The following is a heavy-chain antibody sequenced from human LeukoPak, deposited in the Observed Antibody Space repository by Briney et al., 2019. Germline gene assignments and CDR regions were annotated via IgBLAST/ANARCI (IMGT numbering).Heavy chain of an antibody. J-gene: IGHJ5*02. CDR1: GGSFSGYY. Sequence: KPPETLSLTCAVYGGSFSGYYWSWIRQPPGKGLEWIGEINHSGSTNYNPSLKSRVTISVDTSKDQFSLKLSSVTAADTAVYYCARENVDTAMVTSLGWFDPWGQGTRVTFSS. D-gene: IGHD5-18*01. CDR2: INHSGST. CDR3: ARENVDTAMVTSLGWFDP. V-gene: IGHV4-34*01.